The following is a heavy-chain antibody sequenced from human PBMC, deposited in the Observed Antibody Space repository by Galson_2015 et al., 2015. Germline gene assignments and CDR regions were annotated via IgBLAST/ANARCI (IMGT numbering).Heavy chain of an antibody. J-gene: IGHJ4*02. CDR2: INTNTGNP. D-gene: IGHD6-19*01. V-gene: IGHV7-4-1*02. CDR1: GYTFTSYA. CDR3: ATRYSSGWESLYY. Sequence: SVKVSCKASGYTFTSYAMNWVRQAPGQGLEWMGWINTNTGNPTYAQGFTGRFVFSLDTSVSTAYLQISSLKAEDTAVYYCATRYSSGWESLYYWGQGTLVTVSS.